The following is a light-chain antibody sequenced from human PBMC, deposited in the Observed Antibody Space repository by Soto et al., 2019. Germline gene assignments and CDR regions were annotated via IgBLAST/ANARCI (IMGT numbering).Light chain of an antibody. J-gene: IGKJ5*01. Sequence: EIVLTQSPSTLSFSPWERATLSFMASQSVSSYLAWYQQKPGQAPRLLIYDASNRATGIPARFSGSGSGTDFTLTISSLEPEDFAVYYCQQRSNWPPLTLGQGTRLEIK. CDR1: QSVSSY. CDR2: DAS. V-gene: IGKV3-11*01. CDR3: QQRSNWPPLT.